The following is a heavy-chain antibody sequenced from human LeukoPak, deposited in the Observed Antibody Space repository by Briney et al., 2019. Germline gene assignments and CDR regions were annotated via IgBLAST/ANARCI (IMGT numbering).Heavy chain of an antibody. V-gene: IGHV1-8*01. CDR1: GYTLTTYE. Sequence: ASVKVSCKASGYTLTTYEINWVRQATGQGLEWMGWMNPNSGYTGYAPKFQGRVTMTRDTSISTAYMELSSLRPEDTAVYYCATRGSGPQPYDYWGQGTLVTVSS. J-gene: IGHJ4*02. CDR3: ATRGSGPQPYDY. CDR2: MNPNSGYT. D-gene: IGHD6-25*01.